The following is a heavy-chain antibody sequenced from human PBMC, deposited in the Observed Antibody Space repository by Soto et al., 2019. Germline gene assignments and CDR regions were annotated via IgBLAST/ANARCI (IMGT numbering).Heavy chain of an antibody. CDR1: GYTFTSYG. V-gene: IGHV1-18*01. CDR3: ARVEGGYDSRLVWFDP. CDR2: ISAYNGNT. Sequence: GASVKVSCKASGYTFTSYGISWVRQAPGQGLEWMGWISAYNGNTNYAQKLQGRVTMTTDTSTSTAYMELRSLRSDGTAVYYCARVEGGYDSRLVWFDPWGQGTLVTVSS. D-gene: IGHD5-12*01. J-gene: IGHJ5*02.